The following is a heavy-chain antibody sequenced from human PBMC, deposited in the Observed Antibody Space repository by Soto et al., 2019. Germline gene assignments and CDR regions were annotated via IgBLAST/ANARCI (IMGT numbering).Heavy chain of an antibody. CDR1: GFTFSSYG. Sequence: QVQLVESGEGVVQPGRSLRLSCAASGFTFSSYGMHWVRQAPGKGLEWVAVIWYDGSNKYYADSVKGRFTISRDNSKNTLYLQMNSLRAEDTAVYYCARERTVPNLYYDFWSGYSGFDPWGQGTLVTVSS. CDR3: ARERTVPNLYYDFWSGYSGFDP. V-gene: IGHV3-33*01. CDR2: IWYDGSNK. D-gene: IGHD3-3*01. J-gene: IGHJ5*02.